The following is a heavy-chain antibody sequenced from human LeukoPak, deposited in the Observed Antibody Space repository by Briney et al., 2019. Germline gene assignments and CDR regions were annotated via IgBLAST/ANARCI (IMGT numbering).Heavy chain of an antibody. Sequence: HGASVKVSCKASGYTLTSYYFHWVRQAPGQGLEWMGIINARDGDKNYAQKFQGRVIMTRDTSTDTLHMELRSLTSEDTAVYYCARGGPGTCFGSGSLDLWGRGTLVTVSS. V-gene: IGHV1-46*01. D-gene: IGHD3-10*01. J-gene: IGHJ2*01. CDR1: GYTLTSYY. CDR2: INARDGDK. CDR3: ARGGPGTCFGSGSLDL.